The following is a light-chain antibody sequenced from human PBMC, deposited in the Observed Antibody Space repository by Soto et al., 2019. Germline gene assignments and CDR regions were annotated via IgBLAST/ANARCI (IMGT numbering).Light chain of an antibody. J-gene: IGKJ1*01. Sequence: EIVMTQSPATLSVSPGERATLSCRASQSVSSNLAWYQQKPGQAPRLLIYGASTRATGIPARFSGSGSGTEFTLTISSLQSEDFAVCYCQQYNNCPPWTFGQG. V-gene: IGKV3-15*01. CDR1: QSVSSN. CDR3: QQYNNCPPWT. CDR2: GAS.